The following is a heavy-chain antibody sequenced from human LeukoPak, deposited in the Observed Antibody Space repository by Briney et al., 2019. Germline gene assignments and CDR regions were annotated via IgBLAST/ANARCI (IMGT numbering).Heavy chain of an antibody. J-gene: IGHJ4*02. CDR1: GFTFSSYA. Sequence: GGSLRLSCAASGFTFSSYAMSWVRQAPGKGMEWVSVISGSGGSTYYADSVKGRFTISRDNSKNTLYLQMNSLRAEDTAVYYCAKLPTTTVTTFGYFDYWGQGTLVTVSS. CDR3: AKLPTTTVTTFGYFDY. D-gene: IGHD4-17*01. CDR2: ISGSGGST. V-gene: IGHV3-23*01.